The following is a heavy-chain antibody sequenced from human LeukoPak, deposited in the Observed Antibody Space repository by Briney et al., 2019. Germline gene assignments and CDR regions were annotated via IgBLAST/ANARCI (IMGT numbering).Heavy chain of an antibody. CDR3: ARGIIAAAGMDIDAFDT. J-gene: IGHJ3*02. CDR2: IYHSGST. CDR1: GGSISSSNW. Sequence: PSETLSLTCAVSGGSISSSNWWSWVRQPPGKGLEWIGEIYHSGSTNYNPSLKSRVTISVVKSKNQFSLKLSSVTAADTAVYYCARGIIAAAGMDIDAFDTWGQGTMVTVSS. V-gene: IGHV4-4*02. D-gene: IGHD6-13*01.